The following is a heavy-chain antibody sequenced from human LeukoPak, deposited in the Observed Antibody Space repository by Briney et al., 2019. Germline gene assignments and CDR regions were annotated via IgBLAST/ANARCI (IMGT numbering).Heavy chain of an antibody. Sequence: PSETLSLTCTVSGASISSSSSSWGWVRQPPGKGPEWIGSIYYSGLTYDHPSLKSRVSISVDPSKNHFSLKVSSATAADTAVYYCASGTFDDYGDYDRGDYFDHWGQGTLVTVSS. CDR3: ASGTFDDYGDYDRGDYFDH. V-gene: IGHV4-39*02. J-gene: IGHJ4*02. CDR1: GASISSSSSS. D-gene: IGHD4-17*01. CDR2: IYYSGLT.